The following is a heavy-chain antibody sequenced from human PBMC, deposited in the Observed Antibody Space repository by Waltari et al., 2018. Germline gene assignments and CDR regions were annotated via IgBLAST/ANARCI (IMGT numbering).Heavy chain of an antibody. V-gene: IGHV3-48*04. J-gene: IGHJ3*02. CDR1: GFTFSSSS. Sequence: EVQLVQSGGGLVQPGGSLRLSCAASGFTFSSSSINWVRQAPGKGLEWVSSISSSSSTIYYADSVKGRFTISRDNAKNSLYLQMNTLRAEDTAVYYCARGSRGAFDIWGQGTMVPVSS. CDR3: ARGSRGAFDI. CDR2: ISSSSSTI.